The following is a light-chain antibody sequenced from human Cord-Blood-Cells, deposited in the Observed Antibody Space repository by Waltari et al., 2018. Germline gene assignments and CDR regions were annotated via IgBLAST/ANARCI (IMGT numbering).Light chain of an antibody. CDR3: QQYNSYSPGYT. CDR1: QSISNW. Sequence: DIQMTQSPSTLSASVGDRVTITCRASQSISNWLAWYQQKPGKAPKLLIYDASSLESGVPSRFSGSGSGTEFTLTISSLQPDDFATYYCQQYNSYSPGYTFGQGTKLEIK. V-gene: IGKV1-5*01. J-gene: IGKJ2*01. CDR2: DAS.